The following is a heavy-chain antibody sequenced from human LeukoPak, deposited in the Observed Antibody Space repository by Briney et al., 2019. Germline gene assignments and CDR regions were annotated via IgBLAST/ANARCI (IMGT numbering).Heavy chain of an antibody. Sequence: SETLSLTCAVSGGSISSGGYSWSWIRQPPGKGLEWIGYIYHSGSAYYNPSLKSRVTISVDRSKNQFSLKLSSVTAADTAVYYCARAGYSGYDWDSYYYGMDVWGQGTTVTVSS. J-gene: IGHJ6*02. V-gene: IGHV4-30-2*01. CDR1: GGSISSGGYS. CDR2: IYHSGSA. CDR3: ARAGYSGYDWDSYYYGMDV. D-gene: IGHD5-12*01.